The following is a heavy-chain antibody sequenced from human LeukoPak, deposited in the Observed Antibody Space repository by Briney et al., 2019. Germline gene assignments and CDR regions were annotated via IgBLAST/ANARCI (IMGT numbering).Heavy chain of an antibody. V-gene: IGHV3-7*01. D-gene: IGHD3-10*01. CDR1: GFAFSTYW. CDR3: ARASRGFDY. Sequence: AGGSLRLSCAASGFAFSTYWMSWVRQAPGKGLEWVATIKLDGSEKYYVDSVKGRFTISRDNAKNSLYLQVNSLRAEDTAVYYCARASRGFDYWGQGTLVTVSS. CDR2: IKLDGSEK. J-gene: IGHJ4*02.